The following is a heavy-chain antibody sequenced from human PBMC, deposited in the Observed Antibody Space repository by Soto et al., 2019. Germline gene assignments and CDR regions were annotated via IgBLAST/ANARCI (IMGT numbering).Heavy chain of an antibody. CDR3: ARGRGYSYGPYYFDY. V-gene: IGHV4-31*03. CDR2: IYLHGTT. J-gene: IGHJ4*02. D-gene: IGHD5-18*01. Sequence: QVPLQESGPGLVKPSQTLSLTCTVSGGSISSEGYYWSWFRQLPGKGLEWIGDIYLHGTTYPNPSHGSRLTISGDASKNQCSLKLSSVSAADTALYYCARGRGYSYGPYYFDYWGQGTLVTISS. CDR1: GGSISSEGYY.